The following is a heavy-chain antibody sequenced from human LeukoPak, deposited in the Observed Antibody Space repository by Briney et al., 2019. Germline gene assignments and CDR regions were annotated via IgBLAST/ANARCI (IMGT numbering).Heavy chain of an antibody. CDR3: ARGNWEPADY. V-gene: IGHV3-74*01. J-gene: IGHJ4*02. D-gene: IGHD1-26*01. CDR2: IKPVGRST. CDR1: GFTFSDYW. Sequence: PGGSLTLSCAASGFTFSDYWMHWVRHAPGKGLVWVSDIKPVGRSTRYADSVKGQFTISRDNAKNTLYLQMNSLRVEDTAVYYCARGNWEPADYWGQGTVVSVSS.